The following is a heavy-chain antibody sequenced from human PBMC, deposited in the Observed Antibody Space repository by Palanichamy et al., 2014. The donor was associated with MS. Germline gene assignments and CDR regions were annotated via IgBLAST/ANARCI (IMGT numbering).Heavy chain of an antibody. D-gene: IGHD3-10*01. CDR2: ISTYNGNT. CDR1: GYTFSSYG. CDR3: ARDIGPVPGDYYYGLDV. V-gene: IGHV1-18*04. J-gene: IGHJ6*02. Sequence: QVQLVQSGAEVKEPGASVRVSCKASGYTFSSYGISWARRAPGQGLEWMGWISTYNGNTKYAQKFQDRVTMTTDTSTTTAHMDLRSLRSDDSAVYFCARDIGPVPGDYYYGLDVWGQGTTVTASS.